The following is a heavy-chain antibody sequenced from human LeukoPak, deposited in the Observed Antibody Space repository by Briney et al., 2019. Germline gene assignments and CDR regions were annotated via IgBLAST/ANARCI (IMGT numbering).Heavy chain of an antibody. V-gene: IGHV3-21*01. CDR3: ARDPYSGSYGNYYYYFMDV. CDR2: ITSGSSYI. CDR1: GFTFSSYS. J-gene: IGHJ6*03. D-gene: IGHD1-26*01. Sequence: GGSLRLSCAASGFTFSSYSMNWVRQAPGKGLEWVSSITSGSSYIYYADSVKGRFTISRDNAKNSLYLQMSSLRAEDTAVYYCARDPYSGSYGNYYYYFMDVWGKGTTVTISS.